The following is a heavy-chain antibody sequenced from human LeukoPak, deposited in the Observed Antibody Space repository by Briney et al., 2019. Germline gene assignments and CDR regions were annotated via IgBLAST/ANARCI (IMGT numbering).Heavy chain of an antibody. D-gene: IGHD3/OR15-3a*01. J-gene: IGHJ4*02. CDR3: ARRASTDWDY. CDR2: INTYTGNP. V-gene: IGHV7-4-1*02. Sequence: ASVKVSCKASGYTFTSYAMHWVRQAPGQGLEWLGWINTYTGNPTYAQGFTGRFVFSLDISASTAYLQISSLKAEDFAVYYCARRASTDWDYWGQGTLVTVSS. CDR1: GYTFTSYA.